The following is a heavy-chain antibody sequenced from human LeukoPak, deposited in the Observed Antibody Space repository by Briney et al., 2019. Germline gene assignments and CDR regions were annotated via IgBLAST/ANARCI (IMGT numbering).Heavy chain of an antibody. CDR2: ISGSGGST. D-gene: IGHD2-15*01. CDR1: GFTFNSYA. J-gene: IGHJ4*02. Sequence: PGGSLRLSCAASGFTFNSYAMSWVRQAPGKGLEWVSAISGSGGSTYYADSVKGRFTISRDNSKNTLYLQMNSLRAEDTAVYYCAKLSGGSCYLSSFDYWGQGTLVTVSS. V-gene: IGHV3-23*01. CDR3: AKLSGGSCYLSSFDY.